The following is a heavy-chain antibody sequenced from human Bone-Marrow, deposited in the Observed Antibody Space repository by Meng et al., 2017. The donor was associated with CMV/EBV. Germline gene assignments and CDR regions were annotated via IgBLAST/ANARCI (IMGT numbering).Heavy chain of an antibody. CDR1: GFTFKTYG. D-gene: IGHD2-21*01. J-gene: IGHJ6*02. CDR2: IRYTGDDE. Sequence: GGSLRLSCAASGFTFKTYGMHWVRQAPGKGLEWVALIRYTGDDEHYKDSVKGRFTISRDYSKSTLYLQMSSLRDEDTAVYYCAKGEVGGVVAQDVWGQGTMVTVSS. V-gene: IGHV3-30*02. CDR3: AKGEVGGVVAQDV.